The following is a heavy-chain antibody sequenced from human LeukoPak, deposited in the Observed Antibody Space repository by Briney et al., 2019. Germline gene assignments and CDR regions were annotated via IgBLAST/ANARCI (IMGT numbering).Heavy chain of an antibody. J-gene: IGHJ4*02. D-gene: IGHD3-22*01. CDR2: IIPIFGTA. V-gene: IGHV1-69*13. CDR3: ARGGGYYDSSGQLDY. CDR1: GGTFSSYA. Sequence: ASVKVSCKASGGTFSSYAISLVRQAPGPGLEWMGEIIPIFGTANYAQKFQGRVTITADESMSTAYMELSSLRSEDTAVYYCARGGGYYDSSGQLDYWGQGTLVTVSS.